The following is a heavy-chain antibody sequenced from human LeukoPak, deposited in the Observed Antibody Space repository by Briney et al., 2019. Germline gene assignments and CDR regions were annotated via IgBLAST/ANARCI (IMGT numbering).Heavy chain of an antibody. CDR3: ARHDEGSGWYRSYIDL. Sequence: SETLSLTCAVYGGSFSGYYWSWIRQPPGKGLEWIGYISTSGSTDYSPSLRSRVTISVDRSKNQCSLNLSSVTAADTAVYYCARHDEGSGWYRSYIDLWGRGTLVIVSS. V-gene: IGHV4-4*09. CDR2: ISTSGST. D-gene: IGHD6-19*01. J-gene: IGHJ2*01. CDR1: GGSFSGYY.